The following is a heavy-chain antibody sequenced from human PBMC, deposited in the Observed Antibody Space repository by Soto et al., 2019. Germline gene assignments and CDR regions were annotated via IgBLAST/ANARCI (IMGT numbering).Heavy chain of an antibody. CDR1: GDSVSSNSAA. D-gene: IGHD6-6*01. Sequence: SQTLSLTCAISGDSVSSNSAAWNWIRQSPSRGLEWLGRTYYRSKWYNDYAVSVKSRITINPDTSKNQFSLQLNSVTPEDTAVYYCAKASIAARPRRFDPWGQGTLVTVSS. CDR3: AKASIAARPRRFDP. J-gene: IGHJ5*02. CDR2: TYYRSKWYN. V-gene: IGHV6-1*01.